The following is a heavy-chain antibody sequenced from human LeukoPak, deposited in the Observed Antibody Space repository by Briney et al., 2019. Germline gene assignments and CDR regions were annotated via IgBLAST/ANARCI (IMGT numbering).Heavy chain of an antibody. CDR1: GFTFSSYS. J-gene: IGHJ4*02. CDR2: ISSSSSTI. Sequence: GGSLRLSCAASGFTFSSYSMNWVRQAPGKGLEWVSYISSSSSTIYYADSVKGRFTISRDNAKNSLYLQMNSLRAEDTAVYYCARDLASGWIDYWGQGTLVTVS. CDR3: ARDLASGWIDY. D-gene: IGHD6-19*01. V-gene: IGHV3-48*04.